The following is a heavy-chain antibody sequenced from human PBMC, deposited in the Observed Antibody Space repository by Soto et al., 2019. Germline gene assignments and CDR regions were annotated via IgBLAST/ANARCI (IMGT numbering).Heavy chain of an antibody. CDR1: GFTFSSYG. Sequence: SGFTFSSYGMHWVRQAPSKGLELVAVIAYDGSNKYYADSVKGRFTISRDNSKNTLYLQMNSLRAEDTAVYYCAKDRSLLRGYSYGFGSWYFDYWGQGTLVT. V-gene: IGHV3-30*18. D-gene: IGHD5-18*01. CDR3: AKDRSLLRGYSYGFGSWYFDY. J-gene: IGHJ4*02. CDR2: IAYDGSNK.